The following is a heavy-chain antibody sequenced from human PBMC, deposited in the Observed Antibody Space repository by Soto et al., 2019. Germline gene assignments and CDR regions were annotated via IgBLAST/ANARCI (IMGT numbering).Heavy chain of an antibody. J-gene: IGHJ3*02. V-gene: IGHV3-33*01. CDR1: GFTFSSYG. D-gene: IGHD5-12*01. CDR3: ARDRGKRWLQLVFAFDI. Sequence: QVQLVESGGGVVQPGRSLRLSCAASGFTFSSYGMHWVRQAPGKGLEWVAVIWYDGSNKYYADSVKGRFTISRDNSKNTLYLQMNSLRAEDTAVYYCARDRGKRWLQLVFAFDIWGQGTMVTVSS. CDR2: IWYDGSNK.